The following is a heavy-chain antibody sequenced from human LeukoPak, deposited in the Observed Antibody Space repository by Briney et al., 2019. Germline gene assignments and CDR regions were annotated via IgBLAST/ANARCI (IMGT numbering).Heavy chain of an antibody. CDR1: GGSISSGSYY. V-gene: IGHV4-61*02. CDR3: ARGPYGLPDY. D-gene: IGHD3-16*01. J-gene: IGHJ4*02. CDR2: IYTSGST. Sequence: SETLSFTCTVSGGSISSGSYYWSWIRQPAGKGLEWIGRIYTSGSTNYNPSLKSRVTISVDSSKNQFSLKLSSVTAADTAVYYCARGPYGLPDYWGQGTLVTVSS.